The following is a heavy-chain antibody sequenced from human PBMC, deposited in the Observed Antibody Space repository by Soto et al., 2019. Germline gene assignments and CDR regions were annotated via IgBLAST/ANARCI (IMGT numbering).Heavy chain of an antibody. J-gene: IGHJ6*02. CDR1: GFTFSSYS. Sequence: EVQLVESGGGLVKPGGSLRLSCAASGFTFSSYSMNWVRQAPGKGLEWVSSISSSSSYIYYADSVKGRFTISRDNAKNSLYLQMNSLRAEATAVYYCARDRSLHDYYYYGMDVWGQGTTVTVSS. D-gene: IGHD2-15*01. CDR3: ARDRSLHDYYYYGMDV. V-gene: IGHV3-21*01. CDR2: ISSSSSYI.